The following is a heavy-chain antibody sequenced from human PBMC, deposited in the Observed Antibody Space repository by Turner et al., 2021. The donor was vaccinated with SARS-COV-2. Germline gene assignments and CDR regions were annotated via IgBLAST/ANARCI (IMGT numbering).Heavy chain of an antibody. Sequence: QLQLEDSGTGLLKPSETLSLTCSVSGDSSISEDYYWGWIRQPPGQGVEWIGNIHASVITFYNSSLKSRVTVSIDTSKNQFSLRLDSVTAADTAVYYCARHVIVPEAGNWFDPWGQGILVSVSS. CDR2: IHASVIT. D-gene: IGHD1-26*01. J-gene: IGHJ5*02. CDR1: GDSSISEDYY. CDR3: ARHVIVPEAGNWFDP. V-gene: IGHV4-39*01.